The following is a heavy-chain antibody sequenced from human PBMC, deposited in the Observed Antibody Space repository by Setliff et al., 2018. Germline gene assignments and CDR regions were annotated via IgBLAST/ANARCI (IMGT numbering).Heavy chain of an antibody. Sequence: GGSLSLSCAASGFTFSNYAMSWVRQAPGKGLEWVSAISGSGGSIYYADSVRGRFTISRDNSKNTLYLQMSSLRAEDTAVYYCAKRSSGNYFDYWGQGTLVTVSS. CDR2: ISGSGGSI. V-gene: IGHV3-23*01. D-gene: IGHD6-13*01. CDR1: GFTFSNYA. CDR3: AKRSSGNYFDY. J-gene: IGHJ4*02.